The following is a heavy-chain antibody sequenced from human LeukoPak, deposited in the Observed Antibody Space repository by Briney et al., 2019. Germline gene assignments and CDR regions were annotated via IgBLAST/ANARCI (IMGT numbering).Heavy chain of an antibody. Sequence: PGGSLRLSCAASGFTFSTYAMSWVRQAPGKGLEWVSLIHNNAVGTYYAGSVKGRFTISRDNSKNTLYLQMNSLRAEDTAVYYCAKLGILTGYYNSHDAFDIWGQGTMVTVSS. CDR2: IHNNAVGT. CDR1: GFTFSTYA. CDR3: AKLGILTGYYNSHDAFDI. D-gene: IGHD3-9*01. V-gene: IGHV3-23*01. J-gene: IGHJ3*02.